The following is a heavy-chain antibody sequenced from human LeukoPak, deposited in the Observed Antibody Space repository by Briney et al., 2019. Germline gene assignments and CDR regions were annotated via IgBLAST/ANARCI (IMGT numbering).Heavy chain of an antibody. Sequence: SQTLSLTCAISGDSVSSNSAAWNWIRQSPSRGLEWLGRTYYRSKWYNDYAVSVKSRITINPDTSKNQFSLQLNSVTPEDTAVYYSARDQKGQLERPPTTYYYYGMDVWGQGTTVTVSS. J-gene: IGHJ6*02. CDR3: ARDQKGQLERPPTTYYYYGMDV. V-gene: IGHV6-1*01. CDR2: TYYRSKWYN. D-gene: IGHD1-1*01. CDR1: GDSVSSNSAA.